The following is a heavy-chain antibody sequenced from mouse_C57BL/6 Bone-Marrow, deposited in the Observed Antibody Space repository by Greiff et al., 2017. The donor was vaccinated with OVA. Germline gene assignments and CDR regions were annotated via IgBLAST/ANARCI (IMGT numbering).Heavy chain of an antibody. V-gene: IGHV1-42*01. Sequence: EVKLQESGPELVKPGASVKISCKASGYSFTGYYMNWVKQSPEKSLEWIGEINPSTGGTTYNQKFKAKATFTVDKSSSTAYMQLKSLTSEDSAVYYCASAGRFAYWGQGTLVTVSA. J-gene: IGHJ3*01. CDR3: ASAGRFAY. D-gene: IGHD3-3*01. CDR1: GYSFTGYY. CDR2: INPSTGGT.